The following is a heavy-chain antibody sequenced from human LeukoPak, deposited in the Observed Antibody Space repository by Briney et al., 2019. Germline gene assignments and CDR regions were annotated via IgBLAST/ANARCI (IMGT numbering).Heavy chain of an antibody. CDR1: GGSIGSYH. CDR3: ARSFSGRGDAFDI. V-gene: IGHV4-59*01. J-gene: IGHJ3*02. D-gene: IGHD6-19*01. CDR2: IYYTGST. Sequence: PSETLSLTCTVSGGSIGSYHWSWIRQPPGKGLEWIGYIYYTGSTDYNPSLKSRATISVDTSKNQFSLKLSSVTAADTAVYYCARSFSGRGDAFDIWGQGTMVTVSS.